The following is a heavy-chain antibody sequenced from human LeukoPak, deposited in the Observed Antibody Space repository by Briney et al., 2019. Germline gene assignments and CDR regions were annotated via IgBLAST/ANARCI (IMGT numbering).Heavy chain of an antibody. CDR1: GGSISSGGYY. D-gene: IGHD3-3*01. Sequence: SETLSLTCTVSGGSISSGGYYWGWIRQPPGMGLEWIGFIHYSGTTYYNPSLKSRVTMSVDTSKNQFSLKLSSVTAADTAVYYCARTYDFWSGQDYWGQGTLVTVSS. CDR3: ARTYDFWSGQDY. V-gene: IGHV4-39*07. CDR2: IHYSGTT. J-gene: IGHJ4*02.